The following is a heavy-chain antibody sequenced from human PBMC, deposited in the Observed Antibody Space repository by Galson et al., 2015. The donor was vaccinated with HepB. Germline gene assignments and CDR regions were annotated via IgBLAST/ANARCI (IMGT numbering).Heavy chain of an antibody. J-gene: IGHJ4*02. V-gene: IGHV3-66*01. Sequence: SLRLSCAASGFTVSRNYMSWVRQAPGKGLEWVSVIYSGGSTYYADSVKGRFTISRDNSKNTLYLQMNSLRAEDTAVYYCVRETGDPWGNSLYCSGGSCLFDYWGQGTLVTVSS. CDR1: GFTVSRNY. D-gene: IGHD2-15*01. CDR3: VRETGDPWGNSLYCSGGSCLFDY. CDR2: IYSGGST.